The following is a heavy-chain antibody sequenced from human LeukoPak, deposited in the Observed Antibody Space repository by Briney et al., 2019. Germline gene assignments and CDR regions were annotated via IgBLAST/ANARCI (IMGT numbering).Heavy chain of an antibody. CDR2: ISWNSGSI. D-gene: IGHD6-19*01. CDR1: GFTFDDYA. CDR3: AKEAVAGNFDY. V-gene: IGHV3-9*01. Sequence: PGGSLRLSCAASGFTFDDYAMHWVRQAPGKGLEWVSGISWNSGSIGYADSVKGRFTISSDNAKNSLYLQMNSLRAEDTALYYCAKEAVAGNFDYWGQGTLVTVSS. J-gene: IGHJ4*02.